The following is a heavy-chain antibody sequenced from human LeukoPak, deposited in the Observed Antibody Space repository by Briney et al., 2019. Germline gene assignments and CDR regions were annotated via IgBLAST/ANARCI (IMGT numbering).Heavy chain of an antibody. V-gene: IGHV1-8*01. CDR3: ARVAGSADY. CDR2: INPNSGFT. CDR1: GYAFTSLD. Sequence: ASVQVSCKASGYAFTSLDMNWVRQATGQGLEWMGWINPNSGFTGSAQKFQTIPTQTRATTISTAYMELTSLTSEDTAMYYCARVAGSADYWGQGTLVTVSS. J-gene: IGHJ4*02. D-gene: IGHD6-19*01.